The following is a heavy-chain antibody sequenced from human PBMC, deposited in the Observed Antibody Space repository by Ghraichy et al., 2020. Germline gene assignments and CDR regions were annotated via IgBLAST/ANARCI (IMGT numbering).Heavy chain of an antibody. CDR3: ARERGRGWYYYDSSGYYFDY. Sequence: GGSLRLSCAASGFTFSSYAMHWVRQAPGKGLEWVAVISYDGSNKYYADSVKGRFTISRDNSKNTLYLQMNSLRAEDTAVYYCARERGRGWYYYDSSGYYFDYWGQGTLVTVSS. CDR1: GFTFSSYA. J-gene: IGHJ4*02. V-gene: IGHV3-30*04. D-gene: IGHD3-22*01. CDR2: ISYDGSNK.